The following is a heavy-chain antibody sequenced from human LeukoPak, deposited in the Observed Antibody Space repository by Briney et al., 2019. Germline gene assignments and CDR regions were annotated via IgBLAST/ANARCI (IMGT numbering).Heavy chain of an antibody. J-gene: IGHJ4*02. D-gene: IGHD2-2*03. CDR2: IYPDESNI. V-gene: IGHV5-51*01. CDR1: GYSFPTYW. Sequence: GESLKISCKGSGYSFPTYWIAWVRQMPGKALEWMGIIYPDESNIRYSPSFQGQVTISADKSISTAYLQWSSLKASDTAMYYCARPPSRGYSSSFEYWGQGTLVTVSS. CDR3: ARPPSRGYSSSFEY.